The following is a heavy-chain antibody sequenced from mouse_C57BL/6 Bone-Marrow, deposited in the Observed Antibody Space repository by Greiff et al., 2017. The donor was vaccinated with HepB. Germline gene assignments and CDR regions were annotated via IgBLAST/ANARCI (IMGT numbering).Heavy chain of an antibody. D-gene: IGHD2-4*01. V-gene: IGHV14-3*01. J-gene: IGHJ3*01. CDR1: GFNIKNTY. CDR2: IDPANGNT. Sequence: EVQLQQSVAELVRPGASVKLSCTASGFNIKNTYMHWVKQRPEQGLEWIGRIDPANGNTKYAPKFQGKATITADTSSKPAYLQLSSLTSEDTAIYYCASSMITRDWFAYWGQVTLVTVSA. CDR3: ASSMITRDWFAY.